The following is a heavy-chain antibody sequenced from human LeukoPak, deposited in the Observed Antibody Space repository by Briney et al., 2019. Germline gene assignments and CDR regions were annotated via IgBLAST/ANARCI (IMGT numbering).Heavy chain of an antibody. D-gene: IGHD3-22*01. CDR3: ARGSPYYDSSGYYFDY. V-gene: IGHV4-34*01. Sequence: PSETLSLTCAVYGGSFSGYYWSWIRQPPGKGLEWIGEINHSGSTNYNPSLKSRVTISVDTSKNQFPLKLSSVTAADTAVYYCARGSPYYDSSGYYFDYWGQGTLVTVSS. CDR2: INHSGST. J-gene: IGHJ4*02. CDR1: GGSFSGYY.